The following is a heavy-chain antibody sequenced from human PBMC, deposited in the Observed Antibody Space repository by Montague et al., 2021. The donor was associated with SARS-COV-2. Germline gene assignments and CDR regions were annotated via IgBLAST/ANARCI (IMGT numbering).Heavy chain of an antibody. CDR1: GFTFSSYA. Sequence: SLRLSCAASGFTFSSYAMSWVRQAPGKGLEWVSAISGSGGSTYYADSVKGRFTISRDNSKNTLYLQMNSLRAEDTAVYYCAKGGERITMIVVVITLADFNYWGQGTLVTVSP. CDR2: ISGSGGST. V-gene: IGHV3-23*01. D-gene: IGHD3-22*01. J-gene: IGHJ4*02. CDR3: AKGGERITMIVVVITLADFNY.